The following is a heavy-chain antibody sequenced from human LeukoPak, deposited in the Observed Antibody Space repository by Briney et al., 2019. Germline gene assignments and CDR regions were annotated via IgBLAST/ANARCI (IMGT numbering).Heavy chain of an antibody. CDR3: VRSCSSGSCYRYKDY. J-gene: IGHJ4*02. D-gene: IGHD2-2*02. CDR1: GSTFSSYW. V-gene: IGHV3-74*01. CDR2: VNGDGTST. Sequence: GGSLRLSCATSGSTFSSYWMHWVRQVPGKGLVWVSCVNGDGTSTSYADSVQGRFTISRDNAKNTLYLYMNSLRGDDTAIYFCVRSCSSGSCYRYKDYWGQGTLVTVSS.